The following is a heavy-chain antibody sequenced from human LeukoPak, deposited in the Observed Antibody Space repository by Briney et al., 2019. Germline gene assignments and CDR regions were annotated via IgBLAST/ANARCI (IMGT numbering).Heavy chain of an antibody. V-gene: IGHV4-34*01. Sequence: SETLSLTCAVYGGSFSGYYWSWIRQPPGKGLEWIGEINHSGSTNYNPSLKSRVTISVDKSKNQFSLKLSSVTAADTAVYYCARASPRGSDYWGQGTLVTVSS. CDR1: GGSFSGYY. CDR3: ARASPRGSDY. CDR2: INHSGST. D-gene: IGHD3-10*01. J-gene: IGHJ4*02.